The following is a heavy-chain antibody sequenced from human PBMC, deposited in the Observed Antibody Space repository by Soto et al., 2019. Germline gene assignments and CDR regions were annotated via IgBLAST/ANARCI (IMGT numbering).Heavy chain of an antibody. CDR2: ISYDGSNK. CDR3: AKDQXGYDSSGSHYSPDAFDI. V-gene: IGHV3-30*18. Sequence: PGGSLRLSCAASGFTFSSYGMHWVRQAPGKGLEWVAVISYDGSNKYYADSVKGRFTISRDNSKNTLYLQMNSLRAEDTAVYYCAKDQXGYDSSGSHYSPDAFDIWGQGTMVTVSS. CDR1: GFTFSSYG. D-gene: IGHD3-22*01. J-gene: IGHJ3*02.